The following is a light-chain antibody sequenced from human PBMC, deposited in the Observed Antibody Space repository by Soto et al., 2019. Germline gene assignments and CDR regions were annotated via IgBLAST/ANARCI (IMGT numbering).Light chain of an antibody. CDR1: QSVSSN. CDR3: QQYNNWPPWT. V-gene: IGKV3-15*01. Sequence: EIVMTQSPATLSVSPGERATLSCRASQSVSSNLAWYQQKPGQAPRLLIYGASTRATSIPARFSGSGSGTEFTHTIISLQSEDFAVYYCQQYNNWPPWTFGQGTKVEIK. J-gene: IGKJ1*01. CDR2: GAS.